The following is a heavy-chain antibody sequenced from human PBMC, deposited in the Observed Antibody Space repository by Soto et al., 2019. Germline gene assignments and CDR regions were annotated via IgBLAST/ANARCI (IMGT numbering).Heavy chain of an antibody. CDR3: AKGSTYSFYFDH. CDR1: GFSFSSYA. V-gene: IGHV3-23*01. CDR2: IIGNSGTT. J-gene: IGHJ4*01. D-gene: IGHD5-18*01. Sequence: PGGSLRLSCAASGFSFSSYAISWVRQAPGKGLEWVSFIIGNSGTTYYADSVKGRFTISRDNSKNTLYLQMSRLGAEDTAAYYCAKGSTYSFYFDHWGQGTLVTVSS.